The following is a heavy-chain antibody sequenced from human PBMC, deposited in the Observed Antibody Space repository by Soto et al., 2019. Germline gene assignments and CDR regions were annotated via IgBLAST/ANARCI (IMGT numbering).Heavy chain of an antibody. CDR3: AKEFMVRGVIINYSDY. CDR2: ISGSGGST. V-gene: IGHV3-23*01. CDR1: GFTFSSYA. Sequence: GGSLRLSCAASGFTFSSYAMRWVRQAPGKGLEWVSAISGSGGSTYYADSVKGRFTISRDNSKNTLYLQMNSLRAEDTAVYYCAKEFMVRGVIINYSDYWGQGTLVTVSS. D-gene: IGHD3-10*01. J-gene: IGHJ4*02.